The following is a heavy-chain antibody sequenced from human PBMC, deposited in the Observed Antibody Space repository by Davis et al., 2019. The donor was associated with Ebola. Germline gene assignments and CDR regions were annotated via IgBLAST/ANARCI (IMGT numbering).Heavy chain of an antibody. CDR2: ISAYSGKN. V-gene: IGHV1-18*04. Sequence: AASVKVSCKASGFSFNTLAMSWVRQAPGQGLEWMGWISAYSGKNIYAQKFQGRVTMTTDTSTNTAYMELRSLTTDDTAVYFCARGQAWFESWGQGTLVTVSP. CDR1: GFSFNTLA. CDR3: ARGQAWFES. J-gene: IGHJ5*01.